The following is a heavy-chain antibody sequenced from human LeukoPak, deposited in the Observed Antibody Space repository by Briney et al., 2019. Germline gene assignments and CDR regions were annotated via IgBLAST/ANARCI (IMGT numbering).Heavy chain of an antibody. J-gene: IGHJ6*02. Sequence: ASVKVSCKASGYTFTGYFMHWVRQAPGQGLEWMGWINANSGGTSYAQKFQGRVTMTRDTSISTAYLELSGLRSDDTAVYYCARGGVFQDLYPYYYGMDVWGQGTTVTISS. D-gene: IGHD3-16*01. CDR2: INANSGGT. V-gene: IGHV1-2*02. CDR3: ARGGVFQDLYPYYYGMDV. CDR1: GYTFTGYF.